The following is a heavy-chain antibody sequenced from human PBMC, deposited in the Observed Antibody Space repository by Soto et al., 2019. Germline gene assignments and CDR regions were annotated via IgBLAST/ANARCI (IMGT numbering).Heavy chain of an antibody. J-gene: IGHJ3*02. V-gene: IGHV3-33*01. Sequence: QVQMVESGGGVVQPGRSLRLSCAASGFTFSRYGIHWVRQAPGKGLEWVAAIWFDESDKYYVDSVKGRFTISRDNSKNTVYLQMNSLRAEDTAVYHCARLYCSSDSCYSVGGFDIWGRGTIVTVSS. D-gene: IGHD2-15*01. CDR2: IWFDESDK. CDR1: GFTFSRYG. CDR3: ARLYCSSDSCYSVGGFDI.